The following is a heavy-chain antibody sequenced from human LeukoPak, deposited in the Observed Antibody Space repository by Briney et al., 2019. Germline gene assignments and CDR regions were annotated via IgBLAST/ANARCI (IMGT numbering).Heavy chain of an antibody. CDR2: ISSGSTYT. Sequence: GGSLRLSCEVSGFTFSEHYMSWIRQAPGKRLEWVSYISSGSTYTNYADSVKGRITISRDNAKNSLYLQMNSLRDEDTAVYYCARVRGNYGMDVWGQGTTVTVSS. J-gene: IGHJ6*02. CDR3: ARVRGNYGMDV. CDR1: GFTFSEHY. V-gene: IGHV3-11*06.